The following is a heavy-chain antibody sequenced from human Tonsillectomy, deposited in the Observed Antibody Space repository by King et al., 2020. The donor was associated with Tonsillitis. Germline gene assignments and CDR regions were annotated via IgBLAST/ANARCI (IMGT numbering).Heavy chain of an antibody. CDR1: GFTFSSYA. Sequence: VQLVETGGGLVQPGGSLRLSCSPSGFTFSSYAMHWVRQAPGKGLEFVSAISSNGGSTYYAESVKDRITISRDNSKNTLYLQMSSLTAEDTAVYYCVLLGELSAWGQGTLVTVSS. J-gene: IGHJ5*02. D-gene: IGHD3-16*02. V-gene: IGHV3-64D*06. CDR3: VLLGELSA. CDR2: ISSNGGST.